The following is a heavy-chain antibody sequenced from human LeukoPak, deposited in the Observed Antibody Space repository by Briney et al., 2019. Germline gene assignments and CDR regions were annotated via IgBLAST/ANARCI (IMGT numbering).Heavy chain of an antibody. CDR2: INHSGST. J-gene: IGHJ5*02. D-gene: IGHD3-10*01. V-gene: IGHV4-34*01. Sequence: PSETLSLTCAVYGGSFSGYYWSWIRQPPGKGLEWIGEINHSGSTNYNPSLKSRVTISVDTSKSQFSLKLSSVTAADTAVYYCARGRVGTYYYGSGSYYNHNWFDPWGQGTLVTVSS. CDR3: ARGRVGTYYYGSGSYYNHNWFDP. CDR1: GGSFSGYY.